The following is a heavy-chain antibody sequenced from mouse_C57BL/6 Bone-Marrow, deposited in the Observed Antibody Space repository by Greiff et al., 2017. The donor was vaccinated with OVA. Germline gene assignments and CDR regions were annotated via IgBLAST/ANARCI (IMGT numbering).Heavy chain of an antibody. D-gene: IGHD4-1*01. CDR1: GYTFTDYY. CDR2: INPNNGGT. CDR3: ASFSGRNFDY. V-gene: IGHV1-26*01. J-gene: IGHJ2*01. Sequence: EVQLQQSGPELVKPGASVKISCKASGYTFTDYYMNWVKQSHGKSLEWIGDINPNNGGTSYNQKFKGKATLTVDKSSSTAYMELRSLTSEDSAVYYCASFSGRNFDYWGQGTTLTVSS.